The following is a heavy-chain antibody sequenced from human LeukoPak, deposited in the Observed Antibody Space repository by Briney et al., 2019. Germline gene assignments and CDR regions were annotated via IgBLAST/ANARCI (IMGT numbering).Heavy chain of an antibody. J-gene: IGHJ4*02. CDR2: IYYSGTT. CDR3: ARGFGYYCGADCYQPLDS. D-gene: IGHD2-21*02. CDR1: GGSISSYY. Sequence: PSETLSLTCTVSGGSISSYYWSWIRQPPGKGLEWIAYIYYSGTTNYNPSLKSRVSISVDTSNNQFSLNLTSVAAADTAVYYCARGFGYYCGADCYQPLDSWGQGTLVTVSS. V-gene: IGHV4-59*01.